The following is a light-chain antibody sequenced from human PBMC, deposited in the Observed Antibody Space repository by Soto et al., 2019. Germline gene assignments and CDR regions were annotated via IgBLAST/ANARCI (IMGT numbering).Light chain of an antibody. CDR2: GAS. V-gene: IGKV3-20*01. J-gene: IGKJ5*01. CDR3: QQYGPSPPIT. Sequence: EIVLTQSPGTLSLSPGERATHSCRASQSVSSSYIAWYQQKPGQAPRFLIYGASGRATGIPGRFSGSGSGTDFTLTISRLEPEDFAVYYCQQYGPSPPITFGQGTRLEIK. CDR1: QSVSSSY.